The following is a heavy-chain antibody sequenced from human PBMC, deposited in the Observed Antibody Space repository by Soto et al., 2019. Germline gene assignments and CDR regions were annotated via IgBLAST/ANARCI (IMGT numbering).Heavy chain of an antibody. V-gene: IGHV4-59*01. D-gene: IGHD2-2*01. CDR2: IYYSGCT. CDR3: ARAGIVVVPAAMPVEDYYYYGMDV. CDR1: GVSISSYY. J-gene: IGHJ6*02. Sequence: PSETLSLTCTVPGVSISSYYWSWIRQPPGKGLEWIGYIYYSGCTNYNPSLKSRVTISVDTSKNQFSLKLSSATAADTAVYYCARAGIVVVPAAMPVEDYYYYGMDVWGQGTTVTVSS.